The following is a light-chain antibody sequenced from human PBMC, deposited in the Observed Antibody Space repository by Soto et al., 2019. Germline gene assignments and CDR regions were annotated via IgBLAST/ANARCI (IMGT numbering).Light chain of an antibody. CDR1: QSVLYSSNNKNY. V-gene: IGKV4-1*01. CDR2: WAS. J-gene: IGKJ1*01. Sequence: DIVMTQSPDSLAVSLGERATINCKSSQSVLYSSNNKNYLAWYQQKPGQPPKLLIYWASTRESGVPDRFSGSGSGTDFTLTISSLQAEDVAVYYCQQYYNTPQSTFGQGTKVEIK. CDR3: QQYYNTPQST.